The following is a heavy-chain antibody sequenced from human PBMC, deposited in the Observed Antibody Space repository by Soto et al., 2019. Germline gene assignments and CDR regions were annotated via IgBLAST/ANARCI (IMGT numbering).Heavy chain of an antibody. CDR2: ISDSGGST. CDR1: GFTFSSYG. Sequence: GGSLRLSCAASGFTFSSYGMHWVRQAPGKGLEWVSGISDSGGSTYYADSVKGRFTISRDNSKNTLYLQMNSLRAEDTAVYYCAKDDRAAGGRSGWYYFDYWGQGTLVTVSS. J-gene: IGHJ4*02. D-gene: IGHD6-13*01. CDR3: AKDDRAAGGRSGWYYFDY. V-gene: IGHV3-23*01.